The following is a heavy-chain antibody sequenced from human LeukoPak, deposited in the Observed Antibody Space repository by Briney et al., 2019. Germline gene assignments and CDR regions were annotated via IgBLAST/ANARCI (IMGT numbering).Heavy chain of an antibody. CDR2: IYSEVSSS. J-gene: IGHJ4*02. Sequence: GGPLSLFCAASGFTINRYWEHCVPETPEKGRVGFSHIYSEVSSSSYADGVKGRFTISRDNAKNTLYLQMNRLRAEDTAVYYCAKTNWSSTSCPRDHEPGLDYWGQGTLVTVSS. CDR1: GFTINRYW. D-gene: IGHD2-2*01. V-gene: IGHV3-74*01. CDR3: AKTNWSSTSCPRDHEPGLDY.